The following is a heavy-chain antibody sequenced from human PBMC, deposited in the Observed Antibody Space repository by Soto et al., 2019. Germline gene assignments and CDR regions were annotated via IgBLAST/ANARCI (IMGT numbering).Heavy chain of an antibody. CDR1: GFTFSSYE. CDR2: ISSSGSTI. V-gene: IGHV3-48*03. D-gene: IGHD1-26*01. Sequence: GGSLRLSCAASGFTFSSYEMNWVRQAPGKGLEWVSYISSSGSTIYYADSVKGRFTISRDNAKNSLYLQMNSLRAEDTAVYYCASGQGGIVGAIWGQGPLVTVSS. CDR3: ASGQGGIVGAI. J-gene: IGHJ4*02.